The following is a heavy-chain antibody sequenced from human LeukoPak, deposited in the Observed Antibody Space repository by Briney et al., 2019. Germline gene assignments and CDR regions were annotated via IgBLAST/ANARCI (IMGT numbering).Heavy chain of an antibody. J-gene: IGHJ4*02. V-gene: IGHV3-48*04. CDR1: GFTFSSYW. CDR2: ISSNGSTM. D-gene: IGHD1-26*01. CDR3: ARDAFSGSYYAFDY. Sequence: PGGSLRLSCAASGFTFSSYWMSWVRQAPGKGLEWVSYISSNGSTMYYADSVKGRFTISRDNAKNSLYLQMNSLRAEDTAVYYCARDAFSGSYYAFDYWGQGTLVTVSS.